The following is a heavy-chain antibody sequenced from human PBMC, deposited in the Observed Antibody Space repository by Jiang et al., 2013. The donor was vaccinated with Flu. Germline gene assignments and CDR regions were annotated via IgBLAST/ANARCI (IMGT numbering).Heavy chain of an antibody. CDR1: GFTFSSYS. CDR2: ISSSSSYI. V-gene: IGHV3-21*01. Sequence: GLVKPGGSLRLSCAASGFTFSSYSMNWVRQAPGKGLEWVSSISSSSSYIYYADSVKGRFTISRGNAKNSLYLQMNSLRAEDTAVYYCAREGHAPPYCSSTSCYDYWGQGTLVTVSS. D-gene: IGHD2-2*01. J-gene: IGHJ4*02. CDR3: AREGHAPPYCSSTSCYDY.